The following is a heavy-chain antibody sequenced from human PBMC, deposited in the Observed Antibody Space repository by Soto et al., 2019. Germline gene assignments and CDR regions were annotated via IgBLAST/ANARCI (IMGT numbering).Heavy chain of an antibody. Sequence: GGSLRLSCAASGFTFSSYWMNWVRQAPGKGLVWVSRINSDGSSTNYADSVKGRFTISRDNAKNTLFLQMDSLRAEDTAVYYCSSLEYSSSYYNMDVWGQGTTVTVSS. CDR3: SSLEYSSSYYNMDV. J-gene: IGHJ6*02. V-gene: IGHV3-74*01. CDR1: GFTFSSYW. D-gene: IGHD6-6*01. CDR2: INSDGSST.